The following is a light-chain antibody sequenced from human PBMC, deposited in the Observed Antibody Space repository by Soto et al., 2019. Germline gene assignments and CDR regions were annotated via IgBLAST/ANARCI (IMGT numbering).Light chain of an antibody. CDR2: ANS. J-gene: IGLJ1*01. CDR1: SSNLGAGYD. Sequence: QSVLTPPPSESGAPGQRVTISCSGSSSNLGAGYDVQWYRQFPGTAPKLLIYANSVRPSGVPDRFSGSKSGTSASLAITGLQAEDEADYDCQSYDSSLIVSKVFGTGTKVTVL. V-gene: IGLV1-40*01. CDR3: QSYDSSLIVSKV.